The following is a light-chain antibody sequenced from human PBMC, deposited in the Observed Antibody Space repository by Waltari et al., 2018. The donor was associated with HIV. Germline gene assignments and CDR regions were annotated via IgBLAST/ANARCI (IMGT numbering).Light chain of an antibody. CDR2: RNN. J-gene: IGLJ2*01. V-gene: IGLV1-47*01. Sequence: QSVLTQPPSASGTPGQRVTISCSGSSSNIGSYYVYWYQQLPGTAPKLRIIRNNQRPLVVPYRFSGSKSGTSASLAISGLRSEYEADYYCAAWADSLSSVVFGGGTKLTVL. CDR1: SSNIGSYY. CDR3: AAWADSLSSVV.